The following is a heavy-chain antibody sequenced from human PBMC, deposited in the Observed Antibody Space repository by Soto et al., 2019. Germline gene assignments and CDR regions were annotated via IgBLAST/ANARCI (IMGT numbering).Heavy chain of an antibody. D-gene: IGHD3-10*01. CDR2: ISWNSGSI. CDR3: ATDSGSYLTHIDY. V-gene: IGHV3-9*01. J-gene: IGHJ4*02. Sequence: EVQLVESGGGLVQPGRSLRLSCAASGFTFDDYAMHWVRQAPGKGLEWVSGISWNSGSIGYADSVKGRFTISRDNAKNSLFLQMNSLRAEDTALYYCATDSGSYLTHIDYWGQGTLVTVSS. CDR1: GFTFDDYA.